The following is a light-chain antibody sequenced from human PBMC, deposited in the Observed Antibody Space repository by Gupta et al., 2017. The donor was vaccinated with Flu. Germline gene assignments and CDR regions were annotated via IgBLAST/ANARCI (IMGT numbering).Light chain of an antibody. J-gene: IGKJ3*01. CDR3: QHYNSYSVLA. CDR1: ESVNMW. V-gene: IGKV1-5*03. Sequence: QQLQSTSTLSASVGDRVTITCRASESVNMWLAWYQQKPGKAPKILIYETSNLESGVPSRFSGSGSGTEFTLTISSLQPDDFATYYCQHYNSYSVLAFGPGTRVEIK. CDR2: ETS.